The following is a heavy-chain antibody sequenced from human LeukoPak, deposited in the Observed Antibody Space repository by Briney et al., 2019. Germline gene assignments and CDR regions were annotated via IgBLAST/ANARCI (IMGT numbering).Heavy chain of an antibody. D-gene: IGHD2-2*01. CDR1: GGSISSSSYY. CDR3: ARVTVPAANIGEYFQH. Sequence: SETLSLTCTVSGGSISSSSYYWGWIRQPPGKGLEWIGSIYYSGSTYYNPSLKSRVTISVDTSKNQFSLKLSSVTAADTAVYYCARVTVPAANIGEYFQHWGQGTLVTVSS. V-gene: IGHV4-39*07. J-gene: IGHJ1*01. CDR2: IYYSGST.